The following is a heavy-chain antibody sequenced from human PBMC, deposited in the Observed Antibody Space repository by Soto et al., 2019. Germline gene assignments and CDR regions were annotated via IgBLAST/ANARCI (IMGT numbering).Heavy chain of an antibody. V-gene: IGHV1-2*02. Sequence: ASVKVSCKASGYTFTGYYMHWVRQAPGQGLEWMGWINPNSGGTNYAQKFQGRVTMTRDTSISTAYMELSRLRSDDTAVYYCARVGQLLLYSSWGAFDIWGQGTMVTVSS. CDR2: INPNSGGT. J-gene: IGHJ3*02. CDR1: GYTFTGYY. CDR3: ARVGQLLLYSSWGAFDI. D-gene: IGHD2-2*01.